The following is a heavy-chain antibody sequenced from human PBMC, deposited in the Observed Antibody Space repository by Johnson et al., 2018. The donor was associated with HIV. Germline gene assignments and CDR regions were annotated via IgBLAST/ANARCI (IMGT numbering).Heavy chain of an antibody. Sequence: QVQLVESGGGVVQPGRSLRLSCAASGFTFSSYGMHWVRQAPGKGLEWVAVIWYDGSNKYYADSVKGQFTISRDNSKNTLYLQMNSLRAEDTAVYYCASRYGDYGLGAFDIWGQGTMVTVSS. D-gene: IGHD4-17*01. CDR2: IWYDGSNK. CDR3: ASRYGDYGLGAFDI. CDR1: GFTFSSYG. J-gene: IGHJ3*02. V-gene: IGHV3-33*01.